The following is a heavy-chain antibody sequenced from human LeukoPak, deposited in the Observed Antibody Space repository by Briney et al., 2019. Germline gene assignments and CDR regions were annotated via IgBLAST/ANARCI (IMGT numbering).Heavy chain of an antibody. CDR2: IRYDGSKT. Sequence: GGSLRLSCAASGFDLSRNGMHWVRQVPGKGLEWVSFIRYDGSKTFYGDSVTGRFTISRDNAKNSLYLQMNSLRAEDTALYYCARDKHYYDSSNYVWGQGTLVTVSS. J-gene: IGHJ4*02. CDR3: ARDKHYYDSSNYV. CDR1: GFDLSRNG. V-gene: IGHV3-30*02. D-gene: IGHD3-22*01.